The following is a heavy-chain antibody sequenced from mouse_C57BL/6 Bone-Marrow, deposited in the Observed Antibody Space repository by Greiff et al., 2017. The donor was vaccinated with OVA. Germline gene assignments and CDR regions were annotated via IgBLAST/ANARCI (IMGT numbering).Heavy chain of an antibody. CDR2: INPSNGGT. CDR1: GYTFTSYC. V-gene: IGHV1-53*01. J-gene: IGHJ1*03. CDR3: ARRSSYGYYDV. Sequence: QVQLQQPGTELVKPGASVKLSCKASGYTFTSYCMHWVKQRPGQGLEWIGNINPSNGGTNYNEKFKSKTTLTVDKSSSTAYMQLSSLTSEDSAVDYCARRSSYGYYDVWGKGTTLTVSS.